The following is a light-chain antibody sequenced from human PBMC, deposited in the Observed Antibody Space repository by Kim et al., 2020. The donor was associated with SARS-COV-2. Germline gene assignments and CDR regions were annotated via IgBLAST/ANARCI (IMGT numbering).Light chain of an antibody. Sequence: SVNLTCTLSSGHNNYIIAWHQQLPGKAPRYLLKLEGSGIYNKWSGLPARFSGSSSGADRYLTISHLQSDGEADYYCETWDSNTHVLFDGGTKLTVL. CDR3: ETWDSNTHVL. J-gene: IGLJ2*01. CDR1: SGHNNYI. CDR2: LEGSGIY. V-gene: IGLV4-60*03.